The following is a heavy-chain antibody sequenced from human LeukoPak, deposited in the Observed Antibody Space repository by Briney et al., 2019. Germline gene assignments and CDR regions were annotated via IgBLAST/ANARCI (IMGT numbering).Heavy chain of an antibody. CDR2: IYHSGST. V-gene: IGHV4-38-2*02. CDR3: ARVLRDGYNSWYFDY. D-gene: IGHD5-24*01. CDR1: GYSISSGYY. Sequence: PSETLSLTCTVSGYSISSGYYWDWIRQPPGKGLEWIGSIYHSGSTYYNPSLKSRVTISVDTSKNQFSLKLSSVTAADTAVYYCARVLRDGYNSWYFDYWGQGTLVTVSS. J-gene: IGHJ4*02.